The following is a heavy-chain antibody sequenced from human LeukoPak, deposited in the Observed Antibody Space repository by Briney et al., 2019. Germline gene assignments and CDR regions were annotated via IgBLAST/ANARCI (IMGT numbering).Heavy chain of an antibody. CDR1: GFTFSSYD. D-gene: IGHD6-19*01. CDR3: ARGSRAVRWYFDL. CDR2: IGTAADT. V-gene: IGHV3-13*01. Sequence: GGSLRLSCAASGFTFSSYDMHWVRQATGEGLEWVSAIGTAADTYYSGSVKGRFTISRDNAKDSLYLQMNNPKAEDTAVYYCARGSRAVRWYFDLWGRGTLVTVSS. J-gene: IGHJ2*01.